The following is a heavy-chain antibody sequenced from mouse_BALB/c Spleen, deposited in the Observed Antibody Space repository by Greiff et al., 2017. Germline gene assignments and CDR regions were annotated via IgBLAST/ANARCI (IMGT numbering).Heavy chain of an antibody. J-gene: IGHJ4*01. V-gene: IGHV7-1*02. CDR2: SRNKANDYTT. CDR1: GFTFSDFY. CDR3: AREYGNQGAMDY. D-gene: IGHD2-1*01. Sequence: EVKLMDSGGGLVQPGGSLRLSCATSGFTFSDFYMEWVRQPPGKRLEWIAASRNKANDYTTEYSASVKGRFIVARDTSQSILYLQMNALRAEDTAIYYCAREYGNQGAMDYWGQGTSVTVSS.